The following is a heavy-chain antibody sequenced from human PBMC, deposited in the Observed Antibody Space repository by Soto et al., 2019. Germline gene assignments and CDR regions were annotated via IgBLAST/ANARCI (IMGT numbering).Heavy chain of an antibody. CDR1: GYTFTRSG. V-gene: IGHV1-18*01. D-gene: IGHD5-12*01. CDR3: ARVPVDRVATTFDY. Sequence: ASVKVSCKASGYTFTRSGISWVRQAPGQGLEWMGWISTYNGDTNYAQTFQGRVTMTTDTSTSTVHMAVRSLRSDDTAVYYCARVPVDRVATTFDYWGQGTLVTVSS. J-gene: IGHJ4*02. CDR2: ISTYNGDT.